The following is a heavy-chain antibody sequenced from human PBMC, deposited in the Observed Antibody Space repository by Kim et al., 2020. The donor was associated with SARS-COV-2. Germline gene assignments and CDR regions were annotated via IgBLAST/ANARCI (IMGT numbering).Heavy chain of an antibody. Sequence: SETLSLTCTVSGGSLSSSCYYWGWMRQPPGKGLEGIGTAYDIGNTYYNPSLKRRVTISVDTAKNQFSLKLGSVTAADTAVYYCARHQRYRSGWYDAFYYYYRDVWGIGTTVTVP. CDR1: GGSLSSSCYY. V-gene: IGHV4-39*01. CDR2: AYDIGNT. D-gene: IGHD6-19*01. J-gene: IGHJ6*03. CDR3: ARHQRYRSGWYDAFYYYYRDV.